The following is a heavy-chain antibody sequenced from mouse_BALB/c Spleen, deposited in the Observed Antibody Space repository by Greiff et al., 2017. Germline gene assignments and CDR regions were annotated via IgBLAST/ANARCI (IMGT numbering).Heavy chain of an antibody. CDR2: ISYSGST. V-gene: IGHV3-8*02. Sequence: EVQLQQSGPSLVKPSQTLSLTCSVTGDSITSGYWNWIRKFPGNKLEYMGYISYSGSTYYNPSLKSRISITRDTSKNQYYLQLNSVTTEDTATYYCARTYGNSYYFDDWGQGTTLTVSS. CDR1: GDSITSGY. CDR3: ARTYGNSYYFDD. J-gene: IGHJ2*01. D-gene: IGHD2-1*01.